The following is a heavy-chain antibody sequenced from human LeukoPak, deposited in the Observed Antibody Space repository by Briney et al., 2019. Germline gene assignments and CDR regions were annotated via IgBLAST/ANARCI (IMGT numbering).Heavy chain of an antibody. V-gene: IGHV4-34*01. Sequence: PSETLSLTCAVYGGSFSGYYWSWIRQPPGKGLEWIGEINHSGSTNYNPSLKSRVTISVDTSKNQSSLKLSSVTAADTAVYYCARGGDDYVWGSYRYFDYWGQGTLVTVSS. CDR1: GGSFSGYY. CDR2: INHSGST. CDR3: ARGGDDYVWGSYRYFDY. D-gene: IGHD3-16*02. J-gene: IGHJ4*02.